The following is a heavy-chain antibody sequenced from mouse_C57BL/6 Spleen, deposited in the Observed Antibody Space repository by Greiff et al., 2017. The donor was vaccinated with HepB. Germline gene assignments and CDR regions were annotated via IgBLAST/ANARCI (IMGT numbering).Heavy chain of an antibody. J-gene: IGHJ2*01. Sequence: QVQLQQPGAELVKPGASVKMSCKASGYTFTSYWITWVKQRPGQGLEWIGDIYPGSGSTNYNEKFKSKATLTVDTSSSTAYMQLSSLTSEDSAVYYCAREKLREGYFDYWGQGTTLTVSS. CDR3: AREKLREGYFDY. V-gene: IGHV1-55*01. CDR1: GYTFTSYW. CDR2: IYPGSGST. D-gene: IGHD1-1*01.